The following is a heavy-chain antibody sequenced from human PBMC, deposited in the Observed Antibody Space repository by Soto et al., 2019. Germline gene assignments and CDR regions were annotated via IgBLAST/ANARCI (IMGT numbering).Heavy chain of an antibody. CDR2: ISSSSSYT. V-gene: IGHV3-11*06. J-gene: IGHJ4*02. D-gene: IGHD1-26*01. CDR1: GFTFSDYY. CDR3: ASIPPSAVGATTEVDY. Sequence: QVQLVESGGGLVKPGGSLRLSCAASGFTFSDYYMSWIRQAPGKGLEWVSYISSSSSYTNYADSVKGRFTISRDNAKNSLYLQMNSLRAEDTALYYCASIPPSAVGATTEVDYWGQGTLVTVSS.